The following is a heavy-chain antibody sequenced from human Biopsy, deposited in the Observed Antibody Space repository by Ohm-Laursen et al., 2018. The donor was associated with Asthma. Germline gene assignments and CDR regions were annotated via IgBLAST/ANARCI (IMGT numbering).Heavy chain of an antibody. CDR3: ARRGGVRRYFDY. CDR2: IYYIGST. Sequence: SETLSLTCTVSGGSISSGAYYWSWVRQPPGMGLEWIGYIYYIGSTYYNPSLKSRVAISLDTSKNQFSLKLSSVTAADTAVYFCARRGGVRRYFDYWGQGTLVTVSS. V-gene: IGHV4-30-4*01. J-gene: IGHJ4*02. D-gene: IGHD3-16*01. CDR1: GGSISSGAYY.